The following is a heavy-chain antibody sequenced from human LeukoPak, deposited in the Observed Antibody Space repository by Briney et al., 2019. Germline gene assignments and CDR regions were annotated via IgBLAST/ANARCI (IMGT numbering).Heavy chain of an antibody. CDR3: ARADTGASPSWDI. V-gene: IGHV1-69*13. J-gene: IGHJ3*02. Sequence: ASVKVSCKASGGTFSSYAISWVRQAPGQGLEWMGGIIPIFGTANYAQKFQGRVTITADESTSTAYMELSSLRSEDTAVYYCARADTGASPSWDIWGQGTMVTVSS. CDR2: IIPIFGTA. D-gene: IGHD5-18*01. CDR1: GGTFSSYA.